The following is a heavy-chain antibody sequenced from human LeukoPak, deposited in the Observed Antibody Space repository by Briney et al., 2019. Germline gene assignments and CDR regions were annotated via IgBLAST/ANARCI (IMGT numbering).Heavy chain of an antibody. D-gene: IGHD2-15*01. CDR1: GASISSRSYY. V-gene: IGHV4-39*01. CDR3: ATSFSGSWVVGGPTHFDY. J-gene: IGHJ4*02. Sequence: PSETLSLTCTVSGASISSRSYYWGWIRQPPGKGLEWGGSIYYGGSTYYNPSLKSRVTISVDTSKNQFSLKLTSVTAADTAVYYCATSFSGSWVVGGPTHFDYWGQGALVTVSS. CDR2: IYYGGST.